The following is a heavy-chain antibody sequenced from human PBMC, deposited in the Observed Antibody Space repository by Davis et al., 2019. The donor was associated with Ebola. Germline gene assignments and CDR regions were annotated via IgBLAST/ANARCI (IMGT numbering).Heavy chain of an antibody. D-gene: IGHD3-10*01. CDR1: GFSLSTSGMC. J-gene: IGHJ5*02. V-gene: IGHV2-70*01. Sequence: SGPTLVKPTQTLTLTCTFSGFSLSTSGMCVSWIRQPPGKALEWLALIDRDDDKYYSTSLKTRLTISKDTSKNQVVLTMTNMDPVDTATYYCARGAFYYGSGPNWFDPWGQGTLVTVSS. CDR3: ARGAFYYGSGPNWFDP. CDR2: IDRDDDK.